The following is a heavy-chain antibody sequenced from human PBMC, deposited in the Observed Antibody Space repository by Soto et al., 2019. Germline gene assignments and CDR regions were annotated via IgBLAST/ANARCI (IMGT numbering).Heavy chain of an antibody. Sequence: QVQLQESGPGLVKPSETLSLTCTVSGGSISSYYWSWIRQPPGKGLEWIGYIYYSGSTNYNPSLKSRVTISVDTSKHQFSLKLSSVTAADTAVYYCARSDSSSWYSPGYYGMDVWGQGTTVTVSS. CDR2: IYYSGST. D-gene: IGHD6-13*01. CDR3: ARSDSSSWYSPGYYGMDV. CDR1: GGSISSYY. J-gene: IGHJ6*02. V-gene: IGHV4-59*01.